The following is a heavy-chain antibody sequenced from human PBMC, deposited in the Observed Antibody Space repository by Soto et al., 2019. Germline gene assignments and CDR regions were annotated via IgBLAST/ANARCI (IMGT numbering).Heavy chain of an antibody. J-gene: IGHJ6*02. CDR2: ISAYNGNT. CDR3: ARAQLYSGYYYYYGMDV. V-gene: IGHV1-18*01. CDR1: GYTFTSYG. Sequence: QVQLVQSGAEVKKPGASVKVSCKASGYTFTSYGISWVRQAPGQGLEWMGWISAYNGNTNYAQKLQGRVTMTTDTSTSTAYMELRSLRSDDTAVYYCARAQLYSGYYYYYGMDVWGQGTTVTVSS. D-gene: IGHD2-8*01.